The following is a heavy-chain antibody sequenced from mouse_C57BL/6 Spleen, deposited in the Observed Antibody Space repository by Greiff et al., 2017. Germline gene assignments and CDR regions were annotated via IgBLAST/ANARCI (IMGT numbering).Heavy chain of an antibody. CDR2: INPNNGGT. CDR3: ARRDYGSSFDY. V-gene: IGHV1-26*01. J-gene: IGHJ2*01. Sequence: EVQLQQSGPELVKPGALVKISCKASGYTFTDYYMNWVKQSHGKSLEWIGDINPNNGGTSYNQKFKGKATLTVDKSSSTAYMELRSLTSEDSAVYYCARRDYGSSFDYWGQGTTLTVSS. CDR1: GYTFTDYY. D-gene: IGHD1-1*01.